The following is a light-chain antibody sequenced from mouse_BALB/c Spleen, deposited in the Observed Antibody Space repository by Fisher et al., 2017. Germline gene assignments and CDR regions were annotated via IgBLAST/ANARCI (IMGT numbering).Light chain of an antibody. CDR2: STS. CDR3: QQWSSNPLT. V-gene: IGKV4-80*01. CDR1: SSVSY. J-gene: IGKJ5*01. Sequence: IVLTQSPAIMSASLGEEITLTCSASSSVSYMHWYQQKSGTSPKLLIYSTSNLASGVPSRFSGSGSGTFYSLTISSMEAEDAATYYCQQWSSNPLTFGAGTKLELK.